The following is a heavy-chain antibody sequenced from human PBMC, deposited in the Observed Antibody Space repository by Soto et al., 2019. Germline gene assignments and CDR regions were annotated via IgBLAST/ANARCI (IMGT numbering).Heavy chain of an antibody. V-gene: IGHV1-18*01. D-gene: IGHD2-8*01. CDR1: GYTFTSYG. CDR2: ISTYNGNT. CDR3: ARGRKYCTDCVCAFYGMDV. J-gene: IGHJ6*02. Sequence: QVQLVQSGAEVKKPGASVKVSCKASGYTFTSYGISWVRQAPGQGLEWMGWISTYNGNTNYAKKFQGRVTMTTDTSTSIAYMELTSLRSNDTAVYFCARGRKYCTDCVCAFYGMDVWGQGTTGTVSS.